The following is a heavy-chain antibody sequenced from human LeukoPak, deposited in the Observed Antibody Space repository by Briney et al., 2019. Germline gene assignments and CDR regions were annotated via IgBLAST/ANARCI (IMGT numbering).Heavy chain of an antibody. Sequence: GASVKVSCKASGYNFTTYFIHWVRQAPGQGLQWMGIINPSGGSTHYAQEFQGSVTMTRDMSTSTVYMEMSSLKFEDTAVYYCARDHFSYDYGDYGWNWWGQGTLVTVAS. CDR2: INPSGGST. CDR1: GYNFTTYF. CDR3: ARDHFSYDYGDYGWNW. V-gene: IGHV1-46*01. J-gene: IGHJ4*02. D-gene: IGHD4-17*01.